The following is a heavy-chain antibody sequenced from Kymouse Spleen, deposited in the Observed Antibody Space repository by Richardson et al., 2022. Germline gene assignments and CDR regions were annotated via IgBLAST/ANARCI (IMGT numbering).Heavy chain of an antibody. CDR1: GFTFSSYG. CDR2: ISYDGSNK. V-gene: IGHV3-30*18. D-gene: IGHD3-10*01. CDR3: AVTMVRGVLPGMDV. Sequence: QVQLVESGGGVVQPGRSLRLSCAASGFTFSSYGMHWVRQAPGKGLEWVAVISYDGSNKYYADSVKGRFTISRDNSKNTLYLQMNSLRAEDTAVYYCAVTMVRGVLPGMDVWGQGTTVTVSS. J-gene: IGHJ6*02.